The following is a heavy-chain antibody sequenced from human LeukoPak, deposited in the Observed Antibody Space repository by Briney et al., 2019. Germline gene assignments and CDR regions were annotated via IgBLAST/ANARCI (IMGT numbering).Heavy chain of an antibody. CDR1: GGSISSGGYY. CDR3: ARGPNDFLTIFGVVSSNWFDP. CDR2: IYYSGST. J-gene: IGHJ5*02. D-gene: IGHD3-3*01. Sequence: SQTLSLTCTVSGGSISSGGYYWSWIRQHPGKGLEWIGYIYYSGSTYYNPSLKSRVTISVDTSKNQFSLKLSSVTAADTAAYYCARGPNDFLTIFGVVSSNWFDPWGQGTLVTVSS. V-gene: IGHV4-31*03.